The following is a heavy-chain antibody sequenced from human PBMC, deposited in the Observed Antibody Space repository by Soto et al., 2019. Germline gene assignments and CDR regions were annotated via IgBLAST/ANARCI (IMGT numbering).Heavy chain of an antibody. D-gene: IGHD3-10*01. CDR1: GFTFKNFA. Sequence: EGQLLESGGGLVQPGGSLRLSCVASGFTFKNFAMTWVRQAPGKGMEWVSAIGGSGSSANYADSVKGRFTVSRDDSKSTLDLQMSGLRVDDTALYYCAKDAVAYNGEWDWFDLGGQGTLVTVSS. J-gene: IGHJ5*02. CDR2: IGGSGSSA. CDR3: AKDAVAYNGEWDWFDL. V-gene: IGHV3-23*01.